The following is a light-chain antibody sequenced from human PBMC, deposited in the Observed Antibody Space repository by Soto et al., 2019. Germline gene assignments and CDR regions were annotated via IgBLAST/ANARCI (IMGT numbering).Light chain of an antibody. CDR2: KAS. CDR1: QSISDW. J-gene: IGKJ1*01. V-gene: IGKV1-5*03. Sequence: DIQMTQSPSTLSASVGDRVTITCRASQSISDWLAWYQQKPGKAPKLLIYKASNLESEVPSRFSGSGFGTEFTLTISTLQPDDFATYYGYCFRGTFGQGTKVEIK. CDR3: YCFRGT.